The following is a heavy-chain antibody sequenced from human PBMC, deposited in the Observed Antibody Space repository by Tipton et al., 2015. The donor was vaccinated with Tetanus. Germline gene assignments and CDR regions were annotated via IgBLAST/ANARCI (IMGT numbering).Heavy chain of an antibody. D-gene: IGHD6-6*01. CDR3: ARDQGGGRVVRLNWLDP. J-gene: IGHJ5*02. CDR2: IYYSGST. CDR1: GGSISSGGFF. Sequence: GLVKPSQTLSLTCTVSGGSISSGGFFWNWLRQSPGKGLEWIGYIYYSGSTYYNPSLKSRVSMSVDTSKNQFSLNLTSVTAADTAVYYCARDQGGGRVVRLNWLDPWGQGTLVTVPS. V-gene: IGHV4-31*03.